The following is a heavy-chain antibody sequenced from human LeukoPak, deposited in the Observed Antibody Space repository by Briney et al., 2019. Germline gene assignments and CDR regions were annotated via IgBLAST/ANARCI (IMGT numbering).Heavy chain of an antibody. J-gene: IGHJ4*02. Sequence: TGGSLRLSCAASGFTFSNYAMRWVRQAPGKGVEGVSDISGSGGRTFYADSVKGRFTNSRDNSKNTLFLQMNSLREEDTAVYYCAKSRARVDGTSGSMDYWGQGILVTVSS. V-gene: IGHV3-23*01. CDR1: GFTFSNYA. CDR3: AKSRARVDGTSGSMDY. D-gene: IGHD1-26*01. CDR2: ISGSGGRT.